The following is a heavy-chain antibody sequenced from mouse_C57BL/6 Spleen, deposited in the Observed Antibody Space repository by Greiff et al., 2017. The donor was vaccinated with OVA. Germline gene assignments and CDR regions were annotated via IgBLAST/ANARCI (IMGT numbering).Heavy chain of an antibody. CDR3: ARSDYSNPAWFAY. CDR1: GYAFSSYW. D-gene: IGHD2-5*01. V-gene: IGHV1-80*01. CDR2: IYPGDGDT. Sequence: VKLQESGAELVKPGASVKISCKASGYAFSSYWMNWVKQRPGKGLEWIGQIYPGDGDTNYNGKFKGKATLTADKSSSTAYMQLSSLTSEDSAVYFCARSDYSNPAWFAYWGQGTLVTVSA. J-gene: IGHJ3*01.